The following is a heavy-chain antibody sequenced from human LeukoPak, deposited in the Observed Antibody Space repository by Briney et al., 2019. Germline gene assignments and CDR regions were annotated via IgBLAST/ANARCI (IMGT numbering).Heavy chain of an antibody. D-gene: IGHD2-21*01. V-gene: IGHV1-8*01. J-gene: IGHJ5*02. CDR3: ARSLGDSCFDP. CDR2: MNPNSGNT. CDR1: GYTFGSYD. Sequence: ASVKVSCKASGYTFGSYDINWVRQATGRGLEWMGWMNPNSGNTGYAQKFQGRVTMTRNTSISTAYMELSSLRSEDTAVYYCARSLGDSCFDPWGQGTLVTVSS.